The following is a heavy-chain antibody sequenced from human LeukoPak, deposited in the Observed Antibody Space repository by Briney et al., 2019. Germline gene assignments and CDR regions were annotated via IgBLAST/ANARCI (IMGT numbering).Heavy chain of an antibody. CDR2: ISSSSSTI. CDR3: ARRTVTYVDAFDI. Sequence: GGSLRLSCAASGFTFSSYSMNWVRQAPGKGLEWVSYISSSSSTIYYADSVKGRFTISRDNAKNSLYLQMNSLRAEDTAVYYCARRTVTYVDAFDIWGQGTMVTVSS. CDR1: GFTFSSYS. J-gene: IGHJ3*02. V-gene: IGHV3-48*01. D-gene: IGHD4-17*01.